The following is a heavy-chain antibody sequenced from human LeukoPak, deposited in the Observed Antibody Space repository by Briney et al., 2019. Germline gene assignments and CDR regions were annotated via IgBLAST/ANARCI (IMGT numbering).Heavy chain of an antibody. CDR3: ARDHLRSFDWGGLIDY. Sequence: GGSLRLSCAASGFTFRSYAMHWVRQAPGKGLEWVAVISHDGSNEHYADSVKGRFTTSRDNSKSAQYLQMNSLRAEDTAVYFCARDHLRSFDWGGLIDYWGPGTLVAVSS. CDR1: GFTFRSYA. J-gene: IGHJ4*02. CDR2: ISHDGSNE. D-gene: IGHD3-9*01. V-gene: IGHV3-30*04.